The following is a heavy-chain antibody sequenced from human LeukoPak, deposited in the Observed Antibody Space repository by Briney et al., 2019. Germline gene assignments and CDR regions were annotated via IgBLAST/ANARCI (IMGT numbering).Heavy chain of an antibody. J-gene: IGHJ6*03. CDR3: ARTTTVRGTYYMDV. CDR2: IYYSGST. CDR1: GGSISSGSYY. D-gene: IGHD3-10*01. Sequence: PSETLSLTCTVSGGSISSGSYYWSWIRQPPGKGLEWIGYIYYSGSTNYNPSLKSRVTISVDTSKNRFSLKLRSVTAADTAVYYCARTTTVRGTYYMDVWGKGTTVTVSS. V-gene: IGHV4-61*03.